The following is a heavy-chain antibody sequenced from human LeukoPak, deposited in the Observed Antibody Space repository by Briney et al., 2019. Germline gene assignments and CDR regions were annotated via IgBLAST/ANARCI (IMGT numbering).Heavy chain of an antibody. J-gene: IGHJ4*02. CDR2: ISSSSSYI. Sequence: PGGSLRLPCAASGFTFSSYSMNWVRQAPGKGLEWVSSISSSSSYIYYADSVKGRFTISRDNAKNSLYLQMNSLRAEDTAVYYCAITRGGDYGDDVDYWGQGTLVTVSS. D-gene: IGHD4-17*01. V-gene: IGHV3-21*01. CDR1: GFTFSSYS. CDR3: AITRGGDYGDDVDY.